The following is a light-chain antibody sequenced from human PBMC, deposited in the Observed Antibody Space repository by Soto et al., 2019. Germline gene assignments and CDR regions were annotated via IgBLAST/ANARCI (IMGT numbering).Light chain of an antibody. V-gene: IGKV3-20*01. CDR2: NAS. CDR1: QSVSSSY. Sequence: EIVLTQSPGTLSLSPLERASLSCRSSQSVSSSYLAWYQQKPGQAPRLLIYNASSRATGIPDRFSGSGSGTEFTLTISSLQPDDFATYYCQHYNSYSEAFGQGTKVDIK. CDR3: QHYNSYSEA. J-gene: IGKJ1*01.